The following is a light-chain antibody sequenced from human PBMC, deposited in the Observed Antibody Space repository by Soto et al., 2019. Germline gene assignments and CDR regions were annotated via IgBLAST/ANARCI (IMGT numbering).Light chain of an antibody. CDR1: SSDVGGYNY. J-gene: IGLJ2*01. CDR2: DVN. CDR3: CSYAGSYTML. V-gene: IGLV2-11*01. Sequence: QPVLTQPRSVSGSPGQSVTISCTGTSSDVGGYNYVSWYQQHPGKAPKFIIYDVNKRPSGVPDRFSGSKSGTTASLTISGLQADDEADYYCCSYAGSYTMLFGGGTKLTVL.